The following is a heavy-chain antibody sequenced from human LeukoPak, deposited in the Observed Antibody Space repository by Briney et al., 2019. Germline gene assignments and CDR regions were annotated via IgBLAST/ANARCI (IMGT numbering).Heavy chain of an antibody. CDR2: LSGSGGST. Sequence: PGGSLRLSCAASGFTFSNYAMSWVRQAPGKGLEWVSGLSGSGGSTYYEDSVKGRFPISRDNSKNTLYLQMNSLRAEDTAVYYCAKLWDRSIAAPIDDWGQGTLVSVSS. D-gene: IGHD6-6*01. V-gene: IGHV3-23*01. J-gene: IGHJ4*02. CDR3: AKLWDRSIAAPIDD. CDR1: GFTFSNYA.